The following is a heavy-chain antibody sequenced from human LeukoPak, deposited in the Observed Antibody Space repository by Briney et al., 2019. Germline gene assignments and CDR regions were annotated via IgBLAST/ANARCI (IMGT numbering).Heavy chain of an antibody. CDR3: ANWGSYRYYFDY. V-gene: IGHV1-69*13. J-gene: IGHJ4*02. Sequence: GASVKVSCKASGYTFTSYGISWVRQAPGQGLEWMGGIIPISGTANYAQKFQGRVTITADESTSTAYMELSSLRSEDTAVYYCANWGSYRYYFDYWGQGTLVTVSS. CDR1: GYTFTSYG. CDR2: IIPISGTA. D-gene: IGHD3-16*02.